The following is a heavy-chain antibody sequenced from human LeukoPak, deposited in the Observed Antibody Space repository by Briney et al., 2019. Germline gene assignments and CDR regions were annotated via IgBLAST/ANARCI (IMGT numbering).Heavy chain of an antibody. Sequence: GGSLRLSCAASGFTFSSYGMHWVRQAPGKGLEWVAVISYDGSNKYYADSVKGRFTISRDNAKNSLYLQMNSLRAEDTALYYCARDAVAGLPDYFDYWGQGTLVTVSS. V-gene: IGHV3-30*03. CDR3: ARDAVAGLPDYFDY. CDR1: GFTFSSYG. J-gene: IGHJ4*02. CDR2: ISYDGSNK. D-gene: IGHD6-19*01.